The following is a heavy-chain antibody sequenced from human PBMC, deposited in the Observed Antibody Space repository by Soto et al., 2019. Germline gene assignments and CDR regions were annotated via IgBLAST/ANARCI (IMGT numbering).Heavy chain of an antibody. J-gene: IGHJ6*03. V-gene: IGHV3-48*01. CDR3: ARVPYSKYYYYYMDV. CDR1: GFTFSSYS. D-gene: IGHD4-4*01. Sequence: AGGSLRLSCAGSGFTFSSYSMNWVRQAPGKGLEWVSYISSSSSTIYYADSVKGRFTISRDNAKNSLYLQMNSLRAEDTAVYYCARVPYSKYYYYYMDVWGKGTTVTVSS. CDR2: ISSSSSTI.